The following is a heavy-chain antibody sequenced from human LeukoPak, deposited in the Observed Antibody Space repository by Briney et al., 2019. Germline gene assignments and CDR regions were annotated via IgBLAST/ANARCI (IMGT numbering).Heavy chain of an antibody. CDR2: ISSSSSYI. V-gene: IGHV3-21*01. D-gene: IGHD2-2*01. Sequence: GGSLRLSCAASGFTFSSYSMNWFRQAPGKGLEWVSSISSSSSYIYYADSVKGRFTISRDNAKNSLYLQMNSLRAEDTAVYYCARESCSSTSCSSKEDMDVWGKGTTVTVSS. J-gene: IGHJ6*03. CDR1: GFTFSSYS. CDR3: ARESCSSTSCSSKEDMDV.